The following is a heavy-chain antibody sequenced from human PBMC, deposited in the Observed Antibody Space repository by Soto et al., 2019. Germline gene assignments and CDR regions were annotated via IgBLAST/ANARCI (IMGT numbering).Heavy chain of an antibody. CDR3: ARANFGSGSHYPYFDY. Sequence: ASVKVSCKASGYTFTGYYMNWVRQAPGQGLEWMGWINTKSGGTNYAQDFQGWVTMTRDTSISTAYMELSRLRSDGTAVYYCARANFGSGSHYPYFDYWGQGTLVTVSS. V-gene: IGHV1-2*04. CDR1: GYTFTGYY. CDR2: INTKSGGT. J-gene: IGHJ4*02. D-gene: IGHD3-10*01.